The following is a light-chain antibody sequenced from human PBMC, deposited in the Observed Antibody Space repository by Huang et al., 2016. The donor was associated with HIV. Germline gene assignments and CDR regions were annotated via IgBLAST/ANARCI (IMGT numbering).Light chain of an antibody. J-gene: IGKJ2*01. CDR1: QSVASS. CDR3: QQYNNWPLYT. CDR2: AAS. Sequence: EIVMTQSPTTLSVSPGERATLSCRASQSVASSLAWYQDKPGQAPRLLSYAASTRATGIPARFSGSGSGTEFILTINSLQSEDFAVYYCQQYNNWPLYTFGQGTKLEIK. V-gene: IGKV3-15*01.